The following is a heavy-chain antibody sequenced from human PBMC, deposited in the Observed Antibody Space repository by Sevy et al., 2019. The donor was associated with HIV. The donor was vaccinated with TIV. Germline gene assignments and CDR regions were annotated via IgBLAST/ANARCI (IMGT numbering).Heavy chain of an antibody. V-gene: IGHV1-69*13. CDR3: AGSYSDSSGYSPLYYYGMVV. CDR2: FIPMFDTA. D-gene: IGHD3-22*01. Sequence: ASVKVSCKASGGTFSNYAISWVRQAPGQGLEWMGGFIPMFDTANYAQKFQGKGTLTADGSTTTAYMELSSLRSDDTAVYYCAGSYSDSSGYSPLYYYGMVVWGQGTTVTFSS. CDR1: GGTFSNYA. J-gene: IGHJ6*02.